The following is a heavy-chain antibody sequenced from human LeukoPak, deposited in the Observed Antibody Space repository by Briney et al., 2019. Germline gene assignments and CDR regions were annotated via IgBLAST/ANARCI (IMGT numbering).Heavy chain of an antibody. J-gene: IGHJ4*02. CDR2: IHSDGGTT. CDR3: ARDIYSIAE. D-gene: IGHD1-26*01. Sequence: GGSLRLSCAASGFTFSDYWMLRVRQAPGKGLVWVSLIHSDGGTTNYADSVKGRFTISRDNAKNTVYLQMNSLRVEDTAVYYCARDIYSIAEWGQGTLVTVSS. CDR1: GFTFSDYW. V-gene: IGHV3-74*01.